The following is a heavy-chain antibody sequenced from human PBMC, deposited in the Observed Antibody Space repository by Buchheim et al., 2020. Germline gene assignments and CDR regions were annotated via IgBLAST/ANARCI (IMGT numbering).Heavy chain of an antibody. CDR2: ITSSSSTI. D-gene: IGHD3-22*01. J-gene: IGHJ6*02. CDR1: GFIFSIYT. CDR3: ARESPALDSSGYYYYYYGMDV. Sequence: EVQLVESGGGLVQPGGSLRLSCAASGFIFSIYTMNWVRQAPGKGLEWVSYITSSSSTIYYADSVKGRFTISRDNAKNSRYLQMNSLRDEDTAVYYCARESPALDSSGYYYYYYGMDVWGQGTT. V-gene: IGHV3-48*02.